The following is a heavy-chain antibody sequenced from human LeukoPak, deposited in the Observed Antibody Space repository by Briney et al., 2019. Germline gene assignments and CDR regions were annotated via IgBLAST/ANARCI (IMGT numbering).Heavy chain of an antibody. Sequence: PGGSLRLSCAASGLTFDDYTMHWVRQAPGKGLEWVSLISWDGGSTYYADSVKGRFTISRDNSKNSLYLQMNSLRTEDTALYYCARLAGYYGSGLRAFDIWGQGTMVTVSS. CDR2: ISWDGGST. CDR1: GLTFDDYT. D-gene: IGHD3-10*01. J-gene: IGHJ3*02. CDR3: ARLAGYYGSGLRAFDI. V-gene: IGHV3-43*01.